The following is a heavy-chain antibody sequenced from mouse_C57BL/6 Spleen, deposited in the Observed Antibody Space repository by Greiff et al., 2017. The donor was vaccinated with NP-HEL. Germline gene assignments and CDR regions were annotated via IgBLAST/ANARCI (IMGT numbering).Heavy chain of an antibody. CDR3: ARVFDY. Sequence: EVQLQQSGPELVKPGASVKISCKASGYSFTGYYMNWVKQSPEKSLEWIGEINPSTGGTTYNQKFKAKATLTVDKSSSTAYMQLKSQTSEDSAVYYCARVFDYWGQGTTLTVSS. CDR1: GYSFTGYY. J-gene: IGHJ2*01. V-gene: IGHV1-42*01. CDR2: INPSTGGT.